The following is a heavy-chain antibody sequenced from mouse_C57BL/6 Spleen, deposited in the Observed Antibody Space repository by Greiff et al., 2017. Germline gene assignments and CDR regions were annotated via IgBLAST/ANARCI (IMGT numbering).Heavy chain of an antibody. J-gene: IGHJ4*01. V-gene: IGHV1-18*01. CDR2: INPNNGGT. CDR1: GYTFTDYN. CDR3: ARGRYSNNDDAMDY. D-gene: IGHD2-5*01. Sequence: EVKLQESGPELVKPGASVKIPCKASGYTFTDYNMDWVKQSHGKSLEWIGDINPNNGGTIYNQKFKGKATLTVDKSSSTAYMELRSLTSEDTAVYYCARGRYSNNDDAMDYWGQGTSVTVSS.